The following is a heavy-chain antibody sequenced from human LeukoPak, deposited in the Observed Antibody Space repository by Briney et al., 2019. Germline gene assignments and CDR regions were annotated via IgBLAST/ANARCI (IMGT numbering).Heavy chain of an antibody. Sequence: SQTLSLTCAVSGGSISSGGYSWSWIRQPPGKGPEWIGYIYHSGSTYYNPSLKSRVTISVDRSKNQFSLKLSSVTAADTAVYYCARGLAYCGGDCWVWFDPWGQGTLVTVSS. CDR3: ARGLAYCGGDCWVWFDP. D-gene: IGHD2-21*02. CDR1: GGSISSGGYS. V-gene: IGHV4-30-2*01. CDR2: IYHSGST. J-gene: IGHJ5*02.